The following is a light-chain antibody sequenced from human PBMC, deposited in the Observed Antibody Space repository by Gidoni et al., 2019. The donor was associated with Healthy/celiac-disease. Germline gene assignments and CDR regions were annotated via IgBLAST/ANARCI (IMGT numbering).Light chain of an antibody. V-gene: IGKV1-8*01. J-gene: IGKJ1*01. CDR1: QCISSY. Sequence: AIRMTQSPSSFSASTGARVTITCRASQCISSYLAWYQQNPGKARKLLIYAASTLQSGVPSRFSGSGSGTDFTITISCLQSEDFATYYWQQYYSYPQTFGQGTKVEIK. CDR3: QQYYSYPQT. CDR2: AAS.